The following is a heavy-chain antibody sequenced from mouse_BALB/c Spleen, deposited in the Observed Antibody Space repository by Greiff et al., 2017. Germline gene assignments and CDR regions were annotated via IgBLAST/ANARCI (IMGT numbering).Heavy chain of an antibody. Sequence: VQLQQSGAELVRPGALVKLSCKASGFNIKDYYMHWVKQRPGQGLEWIGNIYPSDSYTNYNQKFKDKATLTVDKSSSTAYMQLSSPTSEDSAVYYCTRSHSLLRLYFDYWGQGTTLTVSS. V-gene: IGHV1-69*02. J-gene: IGHJ2*01. CDR2: IYPSDSYT. D-gene: IGHD1-2*01. CDR3: TRSHSLLRLYFDY. CDR1: GFNIKDYY.